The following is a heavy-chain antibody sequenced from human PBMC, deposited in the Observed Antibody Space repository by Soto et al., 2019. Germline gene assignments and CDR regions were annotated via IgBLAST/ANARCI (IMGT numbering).Heavy chain of an antibody. CDR1: GFTFSSYG. D-gene: IGHD3-3*01. J-gene: IGHJ5*02. CDR2: IWYDGSNK. V-gene: IGHV3-33*01. Sequence: QVQLVESGGGVVQPGRSLRLSCAASGFTFSSYGMHWVRQAPGKGLEWVAVIWYDGSNKYYADSVKGRFTISRDNSKNTLYLQMNSLRAEETAVYYCARDFPLERWSGTPDYNWFDPWGQGTLVTVSS. CDR3: ARDFPLERWSGTPDYNWFDP.